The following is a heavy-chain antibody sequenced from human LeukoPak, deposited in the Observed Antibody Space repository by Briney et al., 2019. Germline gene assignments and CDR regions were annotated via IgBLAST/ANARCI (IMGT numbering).Heavy chain of an antibody. V-gene: IGHV1-18*01. CDR3: ARDRVDISVVADVY. CDR2: ISAYNGNT. CDR1: GYTFTSYG. D-gene: IGHD2-15*01. Sequence: GASAKVSCKASGYTFTSYGISWVRQAPGQGLEWMGWISAYNGNTNYAQKLQGRVTMTTDTSTSTAYMELRSLRSDDTAVYYCARDRVDISVVADVYWGQGTLVTVSS. J-gene: IGHJ4*02.